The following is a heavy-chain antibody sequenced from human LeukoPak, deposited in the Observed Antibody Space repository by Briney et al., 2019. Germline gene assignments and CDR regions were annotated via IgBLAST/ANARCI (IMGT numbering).Heavy chain of an antibody. CDR3: ARDRVTFGGVSVIGGPYYYYGMDV. CDR1: GFTFSSYA. J-gene: IGHJ6*02. V-gene: IGHV3-30-3*01. Sequence: GGSLRLSCAASGFTFSSYAMHWVRQAPGKGLEWVAVISYDGSNKYYADSVKGRFTITRDNSKNTLYLQMNSLRAEDTAVYYCARDRVTFGGVSVIGGPYYYYGMDVWGQGTTVTVSS. CDR2: ISYDGSNK. D-gene: IGHD3-16*02.